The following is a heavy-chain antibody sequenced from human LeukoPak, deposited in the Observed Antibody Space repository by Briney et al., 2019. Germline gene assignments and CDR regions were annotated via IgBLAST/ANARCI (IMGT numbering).Heavy chain of an antibody. J-gene: IGHJ4*02. V-gene: IGHV1-69*13. D-gene: IGHD2-15*01. Sequence: SVKVSCKASEGTFSSYAISWVRQAPGQGLEWMGGIIPIFGTANYAQKSQGRVTITADESTSTAYMELSSLRSEDTAVYYCARVVDNCSGGSCYSALFDHWGQGTLVTVSS. CDR1: EGTFSSYA. CDR3: ARVVDNCSGGSCYSALFDH. CDR2: IIPIFGTA.